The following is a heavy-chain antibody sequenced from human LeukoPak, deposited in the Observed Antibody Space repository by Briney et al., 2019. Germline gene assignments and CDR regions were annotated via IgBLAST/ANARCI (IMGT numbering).Heavy chain of an antibody. Sequence: PGGSLRLSCAASGFTFSSYSMNWVRQAPGKGLEWVSYISSSSSTIYYADSVKGRFTISRDNAKNSLYLQMNSLRAEDTAVYYCARALKQDWGGDCYLFDYWGQGTLVTVSS. CDR3: ARALKQDWGGDCYLFDY. CDR2: ISSSSSTI. D-gene: IGHD2-21*01. J-gene: IGHJ4*02. V-gene: IGHV3-48*04. CDR1: GFTFSSYS.